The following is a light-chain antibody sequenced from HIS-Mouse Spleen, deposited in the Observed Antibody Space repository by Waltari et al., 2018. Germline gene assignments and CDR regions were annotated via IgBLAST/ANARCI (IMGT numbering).Light chain of an antibody. CDR1: SSNIGSNT. V-gene: IGLV1-44*01. J-gene: IGLJ1*01. CDR2: SNN. CDR3: AAWDDSLNGNYV. Sequence: QSVLTQPPSASGTPGQRVTISCSGSSSNIGSNTVNWYQQLPGTAPKPPIYSNNPRPSGVPDRFSGSKSGTSASLAISGLQSEDEADYYCAAWDDSLNGNYVFGTGTKVTVL.